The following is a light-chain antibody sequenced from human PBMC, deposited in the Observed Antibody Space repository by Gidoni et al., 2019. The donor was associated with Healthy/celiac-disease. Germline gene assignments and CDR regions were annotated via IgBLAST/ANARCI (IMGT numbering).Light chain of an antibody. CDR3: QSADSSGTYVV. CDR2: KDS. Sequence: SYELTQPPSVSVSPGQTARITCSGDALPTQSAYWYQQKPGQAPVLVIYKDSERPSGIPERLSGSSSGTTVTLAISGVQAEDEADYYCQSADSSGTYVVFGGGTKLTVL. V-gene: IGLV3-25*02. CDR1: ALPTQS. J-gene: IGLJ2*01.